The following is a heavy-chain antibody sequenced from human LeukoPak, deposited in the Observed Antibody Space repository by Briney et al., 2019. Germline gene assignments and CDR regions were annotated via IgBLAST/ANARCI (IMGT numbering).Heavy chain of an antibody. CDR3: AKDPGLLWFGESQYFDY. Sequence: PGGSLRLSCADSGFTFSSYAMSWVRQAPGKGLEWVSAISGSGGSTYYADSVKGRFTISRDNSKNTLYLQMNSLRAEDTAVYYCAKDPGLLWFGESQYFDYWGQGTLVTVSS. J-gene: IGHJ4*02. CDR1: GFTFSSYA. D-gene: IGHD3-10*01. CDR2: ISGSGGST. V-gene: IGHV3-23*01.